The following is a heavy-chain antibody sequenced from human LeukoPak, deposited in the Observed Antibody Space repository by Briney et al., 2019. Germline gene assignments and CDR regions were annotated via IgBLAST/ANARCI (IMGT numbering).Heavy chain of an antibody. CDR3: ASGYCSSTSCPYFDY. CDR1: GYTFTGYY. D-gene: IGHD2-2*03. V-gene: IGHV1-2*02. J-gene: IGHJ4*02. CDR2: INPNSGGT. Sequence: ASVKVSCKASGYTFTGYYMHWVQQAPGQGLEWMGWINPNSGGTNYAQKFQGRVTMTRDTSISTAYMELSRLRSDDTAVYYCASGYCSSTSCPYFDYWGQGTLVTVSS.